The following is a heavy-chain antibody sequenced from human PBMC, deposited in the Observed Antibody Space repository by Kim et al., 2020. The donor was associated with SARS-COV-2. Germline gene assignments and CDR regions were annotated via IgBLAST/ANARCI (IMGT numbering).Heavy chain of an antibody. CDR3: ARGYKSTIGY. D-gene: IGHD1-20*01. Sequence: YKYYTDPVKGRYTISRNNAKNELYLQMNSRRAGDTAVYYCARGYKSTIGYWGQGTLVTVSS. V-gene: IGHV3-21*01. J-gene: IGHJ4*02. CDR2: YK.